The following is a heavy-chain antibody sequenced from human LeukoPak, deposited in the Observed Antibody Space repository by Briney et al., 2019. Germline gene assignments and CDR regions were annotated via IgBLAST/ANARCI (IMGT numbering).Heavy chain of an antibody. D-gene: IGHD1-26*01. J-gene: IGHJ2*01. V-gene: IGHV4-59*08. CDR1: GSSISSYY. CDR3: ARLRSYPVGYFDL. CDR2: IYYSGST. Sequence: SETLSLTCTVSGSSISSYYWSWIRQPPGKGLEWIGYIYYSGSTNYNPSLKSRVTISVDTSKNQFSLKLSSVTAADTAVYYCARLRSYPVGYFDLWGRGTLVTVSS.